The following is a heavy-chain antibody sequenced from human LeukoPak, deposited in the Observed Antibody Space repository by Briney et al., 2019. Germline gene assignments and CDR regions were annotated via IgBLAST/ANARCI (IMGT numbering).Heavy chain of an antibody. D-gene: IGHD4-11*01. CDR2: IYYSGST. V-gene: IGHV4-39*07. CDR1: GGSISSSSYY. CDR3: ARWSDYLGAFDY. J-gene: IGHJ4*02. Sequence: PSETLTLTCTVSGGSISSSSYYWGWIRQPPGKGLEWIGSIYYSGSTYYNPSLKSRVTISVDTSKNQFSLKLSSVTAADTAVYYCARWSDYLGAFDYWGQGTLVTVSS.